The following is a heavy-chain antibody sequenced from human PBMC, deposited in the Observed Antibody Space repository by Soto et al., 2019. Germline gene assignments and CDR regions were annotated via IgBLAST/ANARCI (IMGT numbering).Heavy chain of an antibody. Sequence: SETLSLTCAVYGGSFAGYYGSWIRQPPGKGLEWIGEINHSGSTNYNPSLKSRVSISVDTSKNQFSLKLSSVTAADTAVYYCARGLRITMVRGFDPWGQGTLVTSPQ. CDR1: GGSFAGYY. CDR3: ARGLRITMVRGFDP. CDR2: INHSGST. D-gene: IGHD3-10*01. V-gene: IGHV4-34*01. J-gene: IGHJ5*02.